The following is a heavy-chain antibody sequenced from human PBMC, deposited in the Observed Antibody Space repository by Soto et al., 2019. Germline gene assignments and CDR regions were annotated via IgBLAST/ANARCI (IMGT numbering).Heavy chain of an antibody. CDR1: GFTFTSDS. CDR2: ISSHGRDI. V-gene: IGHV3-21*06. J-gene: IGHJ4*02. CDR3: ARGAALAGKLDL. D-gene: IGHD6-19*01. Sequence: LSCEASGFTFTSDSMTWVRQAPGKGLEWVSSISSHGRDIFYADSVKGRFTISRDNAKDSLHLQMNSLTGEDSAVYYCARGAALAGKLDLWGQGTMVTVYS.